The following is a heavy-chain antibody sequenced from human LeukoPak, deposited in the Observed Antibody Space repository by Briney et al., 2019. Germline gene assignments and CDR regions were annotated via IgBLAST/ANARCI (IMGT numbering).Heavy chain of an antibody. CDR1: GYSFTSYW. J-gene: IGHJ4*02. Sequence: GESLKISCKGSGYSFTSYWIAWVRQMPGKGLERMGIIYPGDSDTRYSPSFQGQVTISADKSISTAYLQWSSLKASDTAMYYCAKLVVPAANSRYFDYWGQGTLVTVSS. CDR3: AKLVVPAANSRYFDY. D-gene: IGHD2-2*01. CDR2: IYPGDSDT. V-gene: IGHV5-51*01.